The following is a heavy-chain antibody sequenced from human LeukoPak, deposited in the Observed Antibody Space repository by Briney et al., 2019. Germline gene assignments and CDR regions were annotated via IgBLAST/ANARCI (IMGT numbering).Heavy chain of an antibody. J-gene: IGHJ4*02. CDR2: IKQDGSEK. Sequence: GGSLRLSCAASGFTFSSYWMSWVRQAPGKRLEWVANIKQDGSEKYYVDSVKGRFTISRDNSKNTLFLQMNSLRAEDTAVYYCTKIRVVPSDYFDYWGQGTLVTVSS. CDR1: GFTFSSYW. CDR3: TKIRVVPSDYFDY. D-gene: IGHD3-22*01. V-gene: IGHV3-7*03.